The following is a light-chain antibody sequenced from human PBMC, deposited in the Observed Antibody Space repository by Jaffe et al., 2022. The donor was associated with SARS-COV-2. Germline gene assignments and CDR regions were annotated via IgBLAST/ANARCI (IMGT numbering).Light chain of an antibody. Sequence: SYELTQPPSVSVSPGQTASFTCSGDKLGSKYASWYQQKAGQSPVLVISHDTKRPSEIPERFSGSNSGNTATLTISGTQAVDEADYYCQTWDGRSAIFGGGTKLTVL. V-gene: IGLV3-1*01. J-gene: IGLJ2*01. CDR1: KLGSKY. CDR3: QTWDGRSAI. CDR2: HDT.